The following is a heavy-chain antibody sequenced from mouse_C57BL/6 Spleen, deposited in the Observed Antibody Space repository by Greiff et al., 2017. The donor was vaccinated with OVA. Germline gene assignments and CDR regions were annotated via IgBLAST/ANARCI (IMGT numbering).Heavy chain of an antibody. V-gene: IGHV5-9*04. D-gene: IGHD1-1*01. Sequence: VQGVESGGGLVKPGGSLKLSCAASGFTFSSSPMSWVRQTPEKRLELVATIRGGGGNTYYPDRVQGRFTSSSDNAKKILYLQMSSLRSEDTAVYYCARHDGITTVPFDYWGQGTTLTVSS. J-gene: IGHJ2*01. CDR3: ARHDGITTVPFDY. CDR2: IRGGGGNT. CDR1: GFTFSSSP.